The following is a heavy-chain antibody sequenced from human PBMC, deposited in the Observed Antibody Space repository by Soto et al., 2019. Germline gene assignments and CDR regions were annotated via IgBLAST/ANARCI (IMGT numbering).Heavy chain of an antibody. V-gene: IGHV3-30*03. Sequence: QVQLVESGGGVVQPGKSLRLSCAASGFTFSSYAMHWARQAPGKGLEWVTVISIRGGDEYYAESVRGRFTISRDDSKNTLYLEMDSLRVEDTAVYYCARGIIVARQHIDYWGQGTLVTVSS. CDR2: ISIRGGDE. CDR1: GFTFSSYA. J-gene: IGHJ4*02. CDR3: ARGIIVARQHIDY. D-gene: IGHD3-22*01.